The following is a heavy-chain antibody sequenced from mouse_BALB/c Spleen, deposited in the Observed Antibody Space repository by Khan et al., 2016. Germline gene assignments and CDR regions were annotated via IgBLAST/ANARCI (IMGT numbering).Heavy chain of an antibody. CDR3: ARGYDWYFDV. V-gene: IGHV1-54*01. J-gene: IGHJ1*01. D-gene: IGHD2-14*01. Sequence: VELVESGAELVRPGTSVKVSCKASGYAFTNYLIEWVKQRPGQGLEWIGAINPGSGGTNYNEKFKGKATLTADKSSSTAYMQLSSLTSDDSAVYFYARGYDWYFDVWGAGTTVTVSS. CDR1: GYAFTNYL. CDR2: INPGSGGT.